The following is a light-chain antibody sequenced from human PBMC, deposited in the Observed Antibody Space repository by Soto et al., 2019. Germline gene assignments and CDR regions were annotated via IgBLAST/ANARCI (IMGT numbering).Light chain of an antibody. CDR3: QQYNNWPFS. CDR2: DVS. V-gene: IGKV3-15*01. J-gene: IGKJ5*01. CDR1: QGVTTN. Sequence: ILMTQSPATLSVSPGERVTLSCRAGQGVTTNFAWYQQKSGQSPRLLIYDVSIRATGVPARFSGTGSETDFTLTISGLRSEDSAVYFCQQYNNWPFSFGQGTRLEIK.